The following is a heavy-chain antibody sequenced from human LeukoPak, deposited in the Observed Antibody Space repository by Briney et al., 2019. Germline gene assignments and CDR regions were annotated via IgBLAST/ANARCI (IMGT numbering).Heavy chain of an antibody. Sequence: SETLSLTCTVSSGSNSSTSYFWGWVRQPPGKGLEWIGDVYYTGSTYYNPSLKSRLTMSVDTSKNQLSLKLSSVTAADTAVYYCARRGIVGSTGHWFDPWGQGTLVTVSS. V-gene: IGHV4-39*01. CDR3: ARRGIVGSTGHWFDP. CDR1: SGSNSSTSYF. CDR2: VYYTGST. J-gene: IGHJ5*02. D-gene: IGHD1-26*01.